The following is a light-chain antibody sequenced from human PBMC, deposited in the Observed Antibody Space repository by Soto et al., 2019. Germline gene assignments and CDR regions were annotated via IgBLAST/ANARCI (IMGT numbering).Light chain of an antibody. CDR2: GAS. J-gene: IGKJ2*01. V-gene: IGKV1-39*01. CDR3: HQSYSTRV. CDR1: QSIRRF. Sequence: DIQMTQSPSSLSASVGDRVTITCRASQSIRRFLNWYQQKPGKAPKLLIYGASSLQSGVPSRFSGSGSGTDFTLTISSLQPEDFANYYCHQSYSTRVFGQGTKLEIK.